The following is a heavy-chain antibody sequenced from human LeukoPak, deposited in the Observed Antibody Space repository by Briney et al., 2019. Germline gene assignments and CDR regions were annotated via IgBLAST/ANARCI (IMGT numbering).Heavy chain of an antibody. CDR1: GFTVSSNY. V-gene: IGHV3-53*01. Sequence: GGSLRLSCVASGFTVSSNYMSWVRQAPGKGLEWVSVIYSGGSTYYADSVKGRFTISRDNSKNTLYLQMNSLRAEDTAVYYCARVTTVTLHAFDIWGQGTMVTVSS. CDR2: IYSGGST. D-gene: IGHD4-17*01. CDR3: ARVTTVTLHAFDI. J-gene: IGHJ3*02.